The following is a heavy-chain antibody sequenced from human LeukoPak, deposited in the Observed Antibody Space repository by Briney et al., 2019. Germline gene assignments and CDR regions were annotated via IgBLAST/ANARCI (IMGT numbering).Heavy chain of an antibody. CDR2: LGTDGTYT. V-gene: IGHV3-74*01. CDR3: VRDPSNSGNWFDL. CDR1: GFNLRDYW. Sequence: GSLRLSCAASGFNLRDYWMRWVRQAPGKGLVWVSRLGTDGTYTNYADSVRGRFTISRDNAKNTLYLQMDSLRAEDTAFYYCVRDPSNSGNWFDLWGQGTLVTVSS. D-gene: IGHD4-11*01. J-gene: IGHJ5*02.